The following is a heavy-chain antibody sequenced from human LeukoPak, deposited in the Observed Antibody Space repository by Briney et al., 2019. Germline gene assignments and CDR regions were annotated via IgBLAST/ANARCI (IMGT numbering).Heavy chain of an antibody. CDR3: AKGHRRSRWSTVYYYYYGMDV. Sequence: PSETLSPTCAVYGGSFSGYYWSWIRQPPGKGLEWIGEINHSGSTNYNPSLKSRVTISVDTSKNQFSLKLSSVTAADTAVYYCAKGHRRSRWSTVYYYYYGMDVWGQGTTVTVSS. D-gene: IGHD6-13*01. J-gene: IGHJ6*02. V-gene: IGHV4-34*01. CDR2: INHSGST. CDR1: GGSFSGYY.